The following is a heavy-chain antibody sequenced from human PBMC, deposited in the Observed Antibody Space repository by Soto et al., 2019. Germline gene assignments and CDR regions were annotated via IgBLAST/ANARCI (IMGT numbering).Heavy chain of an antibody. CDR2: IHHSGST. Sequence: PSETLSLTCAVSGGSISSDIWWSWVRQPPGKGLEWIGEIHHSGSTNCNPSLKSRVTISLDKSKNQFSLKLSSVTAADTALYYCARKTTVAANWFDPWGQGTLVTVS. CDR1: GGSISSDIW. V-gene: IGHV4-4*02. J-gene: IGHJ5*02. D-gene: IGHD6-19*01. CDR3: ARKTTVAANWFDP.